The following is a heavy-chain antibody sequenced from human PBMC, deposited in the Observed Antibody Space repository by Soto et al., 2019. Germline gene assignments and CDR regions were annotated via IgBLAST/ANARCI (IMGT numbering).Heavy chain of an antibody. J-gene: IGHJ4*02. Sequence: SVKVSCKASGGTFSSYAISWVRQAPGQGLEWMGGIIPIFGTANYAQKFQGRVTISVDTSKNQFSLKLSSVTAADTAVYYCARVTHDYYFDYWGQGTLVTVSS. D-gene: IGHD1-1*01. CDR3: ARVTHDYYFDY. V-gene: IGHV1-69*06. CDR2: IIPIFGTA. CDR1: GGTFSSYA.